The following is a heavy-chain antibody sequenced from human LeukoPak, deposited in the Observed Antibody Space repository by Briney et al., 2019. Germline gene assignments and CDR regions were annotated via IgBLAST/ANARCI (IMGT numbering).Heavy chain of an antibody. CDR2: ISYSGST. Sequence: PSETLSLTCAVSGGSISYYYWSWIRQPPGKGLEWIGYISYSGSTRYNPSLKSRVTVSVDTSKNQFSLDLRSVTAADTAVYYCARLNGGYWGQGTLVTVSS. V-gene: IGHV4-59*08. D-gene: IGHD1-1*01. CDR3: ARLNGGY. CDR1: GGSISYYY. J-gene: IGHJ4*02.